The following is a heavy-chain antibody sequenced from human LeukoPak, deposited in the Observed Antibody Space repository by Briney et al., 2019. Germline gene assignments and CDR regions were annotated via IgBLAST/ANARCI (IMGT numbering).Heavy chain of an antibody. J-gene: IGHJ4*02. V-gene: IGHV3-48*01. D-gene: IGHD1-26*01. CDR3: ARDTSGSYG. Sequence: PGGSLRLSCAASGFTFSSYSMNWVRQAPGKELEWVSYISSSSTIYYADSVKGRFTISRDNAKNSLYLQMNSLRAEDTAVYYCARDTSGSYGWGQGTLVTVSS. CDR2: ISSSSTI. CDR1: GFTFSSYS.